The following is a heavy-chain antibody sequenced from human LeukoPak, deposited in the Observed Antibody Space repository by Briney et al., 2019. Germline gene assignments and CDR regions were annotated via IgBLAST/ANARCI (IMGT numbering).Heavy chain of an antibody. Sequence: PSETLSLTCAVYGGSISGHYWSWIRQPPGKRLEWIGYVYDSGSTNYNPSLSSRVTISLDTSKNQFSLKLTSVTAADTAVYYCARLSGKWTWGQGTLVTVSS. CDR2: VYDSGST. CDR1: GGSISGHY. CDR3: ARLSGKWT. V-gene: IGHV4-59*11. J-gene: IGHJ5*02. D-gene: IGHD1-26*01.